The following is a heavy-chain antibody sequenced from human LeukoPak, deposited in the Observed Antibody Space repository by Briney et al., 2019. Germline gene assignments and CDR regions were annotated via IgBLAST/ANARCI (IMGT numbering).Heavy chain of an antibody. Sequence: GGSLRLSCAASGFTFSSYAMHWVRQAPGKGLEWVAVISYDGSNKYYADSVKGRFTISRDNSKNTLYLQRNSLRAEDTAVYYCARDLNYGDYVFFDYWGQGTLVTVSS. CDR1: GFTFSSYA. J-gene: IGHJ4*02. V-gene: IGHV3-30*04. D-gene: IGHD4-17*01. CDR3: ARDLNYGDYVFFDY. CDR2: ISYDGSNK.